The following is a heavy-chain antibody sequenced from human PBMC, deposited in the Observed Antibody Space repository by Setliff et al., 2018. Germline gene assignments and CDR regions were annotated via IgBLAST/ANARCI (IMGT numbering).Heavy chain of an antibody. V-gene: IGHV3-64*02. J-gene: IGHJ5*02. D-gene: IGHD6-13*01. CDR1: GLSFSTSA. CDR3: LVAYTSSWYSSGFDP. Sequence: PGGSLRLSCVASGLSFSTSAMHWVRQAPGKELEYVSAISSDGSRTYYGDSVKGRFIISRDNSKNSLYLQMNSLRLEDTAVYYCLVAYTSSWYSSGFDPWGQGTLVTVSS. CDR2: ISSDGSRT.